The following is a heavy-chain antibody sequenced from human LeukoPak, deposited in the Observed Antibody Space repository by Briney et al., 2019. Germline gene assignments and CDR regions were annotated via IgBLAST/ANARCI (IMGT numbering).Heavy chain of an antibody. Sequence: SETLSLTCSVSGGSISSNNHYWDWTRQPPGKGLEWIGSIYYSGNTYYNPSLKSRVDISVDTSKNQFSLKLISVTAADTAVYYCARRTVTYSGSLIDYWGQGTLVTVSS. CDR2: IYYSGNT. CDR3: ARRTVTYSGSLIDY. CDR1: GGSISSNNHY. J-gene: IGHJ4*02. V-gene: IGHV4-39*01. D-gene: IGHD1-26*01.